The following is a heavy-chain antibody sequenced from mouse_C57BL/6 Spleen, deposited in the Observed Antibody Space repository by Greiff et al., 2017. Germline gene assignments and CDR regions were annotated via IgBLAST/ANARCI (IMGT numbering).Heavy chain of an antibody. CDR3: ARQGGNYVHFDY. J-gene: IGHJ2*01. D-gene: IGHD2-1*01. Sequence: EVQLVESGGDLVKPGGSLKLSCAASGFTFSSYGMSWVRQTPDKRLEWVATISSGGSYTYYPDSVKGRFTISRDNAKNTLYLQMSSLKSEDTAMYYCARQGGNYVHFDYWGQGTTLTVSS. CDR2: ISSGGSYT. V-gene: IGHV5-6*01. CDR1: GFTFSSYG.